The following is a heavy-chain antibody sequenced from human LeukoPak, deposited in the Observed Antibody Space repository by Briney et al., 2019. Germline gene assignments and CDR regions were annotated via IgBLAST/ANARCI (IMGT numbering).Heavy chain of an antibody. V-gene: IGHV3-23*01. J-gene: IGHJ4*02. CDR3: AKVDSGYSYGTEGY. Sequence: GGSLRLSCAASGFTFSSYAMSWVRQAPGKGLEWVSAISGSGGSTYYADSVKGRFTISRDNSKNTLYLQMNSLRAEDTAVYYCAKVDSGYSYGTEGYWGQGTLVTVSS. CDR1: GFTFSSYA. D-gene: IGHD5-18*01. CDR2: ISGSGGST.